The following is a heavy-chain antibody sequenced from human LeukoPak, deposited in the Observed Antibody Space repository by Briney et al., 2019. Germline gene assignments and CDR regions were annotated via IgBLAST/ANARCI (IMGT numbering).Heavy chain of an antibody. D-gene: IGHD3-22*01. CDR3: AKDQTMRQFDY. Sequence: GGSLRLSHAASGFPFSNYAMSWVPQAPGKGLEWVSAISGSCGSTYYADSVKGRFTVSRDNSKNTLYLQMNSLRAEDTAVYYCAKDQTMRQFDYWGQGTLVTVSS. CDR2: ISGSCGST. V-gene: IGHV3-23*01. CDR1: GFPFSNYA. J-gene: IGHJ4*02.